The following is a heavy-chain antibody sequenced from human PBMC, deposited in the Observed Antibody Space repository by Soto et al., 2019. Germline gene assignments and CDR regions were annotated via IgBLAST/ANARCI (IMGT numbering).Heavy chain of an antibody. D-gene: IGHD6-19*01. CDR2: ISSTSTTI. Sequence: VQLVESGGGLVQPGGSLRLSCVASGFTFSSYSMNWVRQAPGKGLEWVSYISSTSTTIYYAGSVKGRFTLSRDNAKNSLYLEMNSLRDEDTAVYYCASASRYSRGDFDYWGQGTLVTVSS. V-gene: IGHV3-48*02. CDR1: GFTFSSYS. J-gene: IGHJ4*02. CDR3: ASASRYSRGDFDY.